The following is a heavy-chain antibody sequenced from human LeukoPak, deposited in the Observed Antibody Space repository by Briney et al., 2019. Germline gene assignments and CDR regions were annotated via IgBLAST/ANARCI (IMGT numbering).Heavy chain of an antibody. J-gene: IGHJ4*02. D-gene: IGHD3-10*01. V-gene: IGHV3-23*01. CDR3: ARTYYYYGSGSHPYYFDY. CDR1: GFTFSSYA. CDR2: IIGSGGST. Sequence: GGSLRLSCAASGFTFSSYAMSWVRQAPGKGLEWVSVIIGSGGSTFYADSVKGRFTISRDNSKNTLYLQMNSLRAEDTAMYYCARTYYYYGSGSHPYYFDYWGQGTLVTVST.